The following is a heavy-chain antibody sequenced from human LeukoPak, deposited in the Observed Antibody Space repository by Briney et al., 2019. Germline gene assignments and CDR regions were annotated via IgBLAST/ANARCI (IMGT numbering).Heavy chain of an antibody. J-gene: IGHJ3*02. Sequence: ASVKVSCKVSGYTFTDFYTHWVQQAPGKGLEWMGLVDPEDGKTIYAEKFQGRITITADTSTDTVYMELSSLRSEDTAVYYCARAYYYDSGRVGGYAFDIWGQGTMVTVSS. D-gene: IGHD3-22*01. V-gene: IGHV1-69-2*01. CDR3: ARAYYYDSGRVGGYAFDI. CDR1: GYTFTDFY. CDR2: VDPEDGKT.